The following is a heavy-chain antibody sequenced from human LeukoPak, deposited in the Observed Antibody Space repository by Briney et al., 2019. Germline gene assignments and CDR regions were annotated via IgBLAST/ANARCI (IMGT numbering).Heavy chain of an antibody. J-gene: IGHJ6*03. V-gene: IGHV3-74*01. CDR1: GFAFSSYW. Sequence: GGSLRLSCAASGFAFSSYWMHWVRHAPGKGLVWVSRINSDGSSTSYADSVKGRFTISRDSAKNTLYLQMNSLRAEDTAVYYCAKVTSARYYDFWGGYYYMDVWGKGTTVTVSS. CDR2: INSDGSST. D-gene: IGHD3-3*01. CDR3: AKVTSARYYDFWGGYYYMDV.